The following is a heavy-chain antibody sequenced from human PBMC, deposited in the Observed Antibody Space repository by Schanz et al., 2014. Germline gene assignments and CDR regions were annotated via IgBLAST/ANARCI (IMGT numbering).Heavy chain of an antibody. J-gene: IGHJ4*02. D-gene: IGHD3-9*01. CDR1: GFTFTNYA. Sequence: EVQLVESGGGVVRPGGSLRLSCAASGFTFTNYAMTWVRQAPGKGLEWVSGISGSGGSTLDADSVKGRFTISRDNSKNTLYLQMNSLRAEDTAVYYCAKDHAGSDILTALGNWGQGTLVTVSS. CDR2: ISGSGGST. V-gene: IGHV3-23*04. CDR3: AKDHAGSDILTALGN.